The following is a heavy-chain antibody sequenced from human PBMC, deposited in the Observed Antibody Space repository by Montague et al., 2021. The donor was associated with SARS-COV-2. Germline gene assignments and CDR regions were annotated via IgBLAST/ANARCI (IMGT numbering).Heavy chain of an antibody. CDR1: GDSVSSNTAT. D-gene: IGHD2-15*01. CDR3: ARTTTRMLYPENAFDI. CDR2: TYYRSKWYH. J-gene: IGHJ3*02. V-gene: IGHV6-1*01. Sequence: CAISGDSVSSNTATWNWIRQSPSRGLEWLGRTYYRSKWYHDYAISLKSRITINPDTSKNQFSLQLSSVAPEDMAVFYCARTTTRMLYPENAFDIWGQGTMATVSS.